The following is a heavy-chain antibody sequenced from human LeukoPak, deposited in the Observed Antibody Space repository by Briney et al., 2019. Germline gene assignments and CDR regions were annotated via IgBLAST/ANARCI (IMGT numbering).Heavy chain of an antibody. CDR3: VKSASTWYLFDY. V-gene: IGHV3-64*03. D-gene: IGHD6-13*01. J-gene: IGHJ4*02. Sequence: GGSLRLSCSASGFTFSGYAMHWVRQAPGKGLEYVSAIISNGESTYYSDSVKDRFTISRDNSKNTLYLQMSSLRPEDTAVYYCVKSASTWYLFDYWGQGTLVSVSS. CDR1: GFTFSGYA. CDR2: IISNGEST.